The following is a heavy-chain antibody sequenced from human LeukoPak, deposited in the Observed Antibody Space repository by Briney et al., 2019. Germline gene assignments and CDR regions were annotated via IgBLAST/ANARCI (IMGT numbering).Heavy chain of an antibody. CDR2: INAGNGNT. V-gene: IGHV1-3*03. J-gene: IGHJ5*02. D-gene: IGHD2-2*03. CDR1: GYTFTSYY. CDR3: ARDYGYCSSTSCRPTNWFDP. Sequence: VASVKVSCKASGYTFTSYYMHWVRQAPGQRLEWMGWINAGNGNTKYSQEFQGRVTITRDTSASTAYMELSSLRSEDMAVYYCARDYGYCSSTSCRPTNWFDPWGQGTLVTVSS.